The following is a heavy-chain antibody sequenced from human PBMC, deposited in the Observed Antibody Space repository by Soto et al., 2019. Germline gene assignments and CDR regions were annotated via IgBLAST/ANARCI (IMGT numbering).Heavy chain of an antibody. V-gene: IGHV1-69*06. CDR3: ARMEGATAGFDY. CDR2: IIPIFGTA. D-gene: IGHD1-26*01. J-gene: IGHJ4*02. CDR1: GGTFSSYA. Sequence: GASVKVSCKASGGTFSSYAISWVRQAPGQGLGWMGGIIPIFGTANYAQKFQGRVTITADKSTSTAYMELSSLRSEATAVYYCARMEGATAGFDYWGQGTLVTVSS.